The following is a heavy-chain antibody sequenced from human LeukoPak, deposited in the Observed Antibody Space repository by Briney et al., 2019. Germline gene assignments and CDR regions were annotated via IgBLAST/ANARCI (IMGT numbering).Heavy chain of an antibody. Sequence: TVKVSCKASGFTFTSSAVQWVRQARGQRLEWIGWIDFGRGNTNYAQKFQERVTITRDMSTSTAYMELSSLRSEDTAVYYCAADRISVGATQNYYYYGMDVWGQGTTVTVPS. J-gene: IGHJ6*02. V-gene: IGHV1-58*01. CDR2: IDFGRGNT. CDR3: AADRISVGATQNYYYYGMDV. CDR1: GFTFTSSA. D-gene: IGHD1-26*01.